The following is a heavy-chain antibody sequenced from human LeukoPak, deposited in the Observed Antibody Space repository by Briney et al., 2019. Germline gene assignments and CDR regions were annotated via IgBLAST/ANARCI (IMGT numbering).Heavy chain of an antibody. CDR2: FDPEDGET. CDR1: GYTLTELS. D-gene: IGHD6-13*01. CDR3: ARPYSPARWGLAAADYYYMDV. Sequence: ASVKVSCKVSGYTLTELSMHWVRQAPGKGLEWMGGFDPEDGETIYAQKFQGRVTMTEDTSTDTAYMELSSLRSEDTAVYYCARPYSPARWGLAAADYYYMDVWGKGTTVTVSS. J-gene: IGHJ6*03. V-gene: IGHV1-24*01.